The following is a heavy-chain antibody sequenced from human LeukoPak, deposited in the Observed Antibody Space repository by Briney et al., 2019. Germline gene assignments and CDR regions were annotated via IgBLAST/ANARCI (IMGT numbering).Heavy chain of an antibody. CDR3: ARKAPGTLDL. J-gene: IGHJ2*01. CDR1: GGSIRTASYY. Sequence: SETLSLTCTVSGGSIRTASYYWGWIRQPPGKGLEWIGEINHSGSTNYNPSLKSRVTISVDTSKNQFSLKLSSVTAADTAVYYCARKAPGTLDLWGRGALVTVSS. V-gene: IGHV4-39*07. CDR2: INHSGST.